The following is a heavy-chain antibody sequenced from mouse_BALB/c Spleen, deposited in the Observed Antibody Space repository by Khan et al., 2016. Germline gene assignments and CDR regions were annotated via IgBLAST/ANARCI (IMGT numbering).Heavy chain of an antibody. J-gene: IGHJ2*01. CDR3: ARDDYGNLSFDY. D-gene: IGHD2-1*01. CDR2: ISYSGST. CDR1: GYSITSDYA. V-gene: IGHV3-2*02. Sequence: EVQLQESGPGLVKPSQSLSLTCTVTGYSITSDYAWNWIRQFPGNKLEWMGYISYSGSTSYNPSPKSRISINRDTSKNQFFLQLNSVTTEDTATYYCARDDYGNLSFDYWGQGTTLTVSS.